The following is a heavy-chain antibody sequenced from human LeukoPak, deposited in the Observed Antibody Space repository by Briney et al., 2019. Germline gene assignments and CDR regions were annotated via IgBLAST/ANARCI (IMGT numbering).Heavy chain of an antibody. Sequence: ASVKVSCKASGGTFSSYAISRVRQAPGQRLEWMGGIIPIFGTANYAQKFQGRVTITADESTSTAYMELSSLRSEDTAVYYCARAAGSGSYCNIHQHTFDYWGQGTLVTVSS. CDR1: GGTFSSYA. V-gene: IGHV1-69*01. CDR3: ARAAGSGSYCNIHQHTFDY. CDR2: IIPIFGTA. D-gene: IGHD3-10*01. J-gene: IGHJ4*02.